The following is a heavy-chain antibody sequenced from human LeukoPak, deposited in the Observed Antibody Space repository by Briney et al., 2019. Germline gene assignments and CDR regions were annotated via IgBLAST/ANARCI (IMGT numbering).Heavy chain of an antibody. D-gene: IGHD3-22*01. CDR3: ARAGFVTYDSSGYWSYFQH. CDR1: GGTFSSYT. J-gene: IGHJ1*01. Sequence: SVKVSCKASGGTFSSYTISWVRQAPGQGLEWMGGFIPIFGTANYAQKFQGRVTITTDESTSTAYMELSSLRSEDTAVYYCARAGFVTYDSSGYWSYFQHWGQGILVTVSS. V-gene: IGHV1-69*05. CDR2: FIPIFGTA.